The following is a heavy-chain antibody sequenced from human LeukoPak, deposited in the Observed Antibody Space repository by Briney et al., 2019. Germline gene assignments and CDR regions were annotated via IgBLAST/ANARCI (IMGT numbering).Heavy chain of an antibody. CDR1: GGSISSYY. J-gene: IGHJ4*02. Sequence: SETLSLTCTVSGGSISSYYWSWIRQPPGKGLEWIGYIYYSGSTNYNPSLNSRVTISVDTSKNQFSLKLSSVTAADTAVYYCARAQYSYGCDYWGQGTLVTVSS. CDR3: ARAQYSYGCDY. V-gene: IGHV4-59*01. CDR2: IYYSGST. D-gene: IGHD5-18*01.